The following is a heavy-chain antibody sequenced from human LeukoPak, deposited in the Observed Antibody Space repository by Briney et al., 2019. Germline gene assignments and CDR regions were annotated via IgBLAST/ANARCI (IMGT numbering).Heavy chain of an antibody. CDR1: GFTFSHYA. CDR2: ISGGGGST. J-gene: IGHJ5*02. Sequence: GGSLRLSCAVSGFTFSHYAMSWVRQAPGKGLEWVSGISGGGGSTYYADSVKGRFTISRDNSKNTLYLQMDSLRAEDTALYYCAKGSGINHYHWIDPWGQGTLVTVSS. CDR3: AKGSGINHYHWIDP. V-gene: IGHV3-23*01. D-gene: IGHD1-14*01.